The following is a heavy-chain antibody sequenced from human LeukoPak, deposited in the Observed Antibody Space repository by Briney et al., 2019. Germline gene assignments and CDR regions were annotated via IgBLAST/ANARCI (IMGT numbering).Heavy chain of an antibody. CDR2: ISGSGGST. CDR1: GFTFSSYA. D-gene: IGHD1-1*01. V-gene: IGHV3-23*01. J-gene: IGHJ6*02. CDR3: ARDSDPQLYYYYYGMDV. Sequence: PGGSLRLSCAASGFTFSSYAMSWVRQAPGKGLEWVSAISGSGGSTYYADSVKGRFTITRDNSKNTLYLQMNSLRAEDMAVYYCARDSDPQLYYYYYGMDVWGQGTTVTVSS.